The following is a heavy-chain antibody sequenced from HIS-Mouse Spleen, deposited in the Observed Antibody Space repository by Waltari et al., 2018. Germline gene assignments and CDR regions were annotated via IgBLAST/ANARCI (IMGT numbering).Heavy chain of an antibody. J-gene: IGHJ5*02. CDR2: ISYDGSNK. V-gene: IGHV3-30-3*01. D-gene: IGHD6-6*01. Sequence: QVQLVESGGGLVQPGRSLRLSCAAFGFPFRSYAMPWVRQAPGKGLEWVAVISYDGSNKYYADSVKGRFTISRDNSKNTLYLQMNSLRAEDTAVYYCARDPSSSSGFDPWGQGTLVTVSS. CDR3: ARDPSSSSGFDP. CDR1: GFPFRSYA.